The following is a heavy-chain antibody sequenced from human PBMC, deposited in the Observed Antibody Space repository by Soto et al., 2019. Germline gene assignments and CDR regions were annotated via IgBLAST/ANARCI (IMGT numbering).Heavy chain of an antibody. V-gene: IGHV4-34*01. Sequence: PSETLSLTCGVYGGSFSGYYCSWSRQPPGKGLEWIGEINHSGSTNYNPSLQSRVTVSLDRSTNQFSLELRSVTAADTALYFCARRGTGYEYNYHYYFDLWGQGSLVTVSS. CDR2: INHSGST. J-gene: IGHJ4*02. CDR1: GGSFSGYY. CDR3: ARRGTGYEYNYHYYFDL. D-gene: IGHD5-12*01.